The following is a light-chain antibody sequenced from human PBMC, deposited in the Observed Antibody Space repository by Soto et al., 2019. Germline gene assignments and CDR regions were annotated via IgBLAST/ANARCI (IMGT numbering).Light chain of an antibody. Sequence: EIVLTQSPATLSLSPGERANLSSRASQSVSSYLAWYQQKPGQAPRLLIYDASNRATGIPARFSGSGSGTDFTLTISSLEPEDFAVYYCQQRSNWLITFGQGTRLEIK. CDR2: DAS. CDR1: QSVSSY. J-gene: IGKJ5*01. CDR3: QQRSNWLIT. V-gene: IGKV3-11*01.